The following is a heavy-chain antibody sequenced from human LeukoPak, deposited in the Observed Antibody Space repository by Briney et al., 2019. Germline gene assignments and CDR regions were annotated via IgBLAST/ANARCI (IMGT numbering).Heavy chain of an antibody. CDR2: IVNSSGNT. J-gene: IGHJ4*02. D-gene: IGHD2-2*01. Sequence: GGSLRLSCAASGFTFSSYSMNWVRQAPGKGREWISYIVNSSGNTKYADSVKGRFTISGDKAKNSVYLQMNSLRVEDTAVYYCARDTKYAFDNWGQGTLVTVSS. CDR1: GFTFSSYS. V-gene: IGHV3-48*01. CDR3: ARDTKYAFDN.